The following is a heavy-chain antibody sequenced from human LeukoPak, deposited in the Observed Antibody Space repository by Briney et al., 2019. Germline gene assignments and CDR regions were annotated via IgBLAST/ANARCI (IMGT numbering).Heavy chain of an antibody. J-gene: IGHJ4*02. Sequence: PSETLSLTCAVSGDSINSRSYYWAWIRQPPGKGLEWIGSIYHSESTYYNPSLKSRVTISLDTSKNQFSLRLSSLTAADTAVYYCARDGGIVGATTNYWGQGTLVTVSS. CDR3: ARDGGIVGATTNY. D-gene: IGHD1-26*01. V-gene: IGHV4-39*07. CDR2: IYHSEST. CDR1: GDSINSRSYY.